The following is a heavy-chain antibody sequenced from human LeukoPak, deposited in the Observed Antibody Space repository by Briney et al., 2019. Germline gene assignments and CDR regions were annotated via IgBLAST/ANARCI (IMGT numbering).Heavy chain of an antibody. Sequence: SETVSLTCTVSGASISTSYWYWIRQPPGKGLEWIGYIHYSGDINYNPSLKSRVTISAHTSKNQLSLKLSSVTAADTAVYYCARVGCSGGSCYPDYWGQGTLVTV. J-gene: IGHJ4*02. V-gene: IGHV4-59*01. CDR3: ARVGCSGGSCYPDY. CDR2: IHYSGDI. CDR1: GASISTSY. D-gene: IGHD2-15*01.